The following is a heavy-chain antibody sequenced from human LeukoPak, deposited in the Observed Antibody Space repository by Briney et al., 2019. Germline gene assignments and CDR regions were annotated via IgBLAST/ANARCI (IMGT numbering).Heavy chain of an antibody. D-gene: IGHD5-24*01. CDR3: AREIDRDDYNRFFDY. CDR2: INAGNGNT. CDR1: GYSFSTYT. V-gene: IGHV1-3*01. Sequence: ASGNVSCKASGYSFSTYTMNWVRQAPGQRLEWMGWINAGNGNTKYSQKFQGRVTITRDTSASTAYMEMRSLRSEDTAVYYCAREIDRDDYNRFFDYWGQGTLVTVSS. J-gene: IGHJ4*02.